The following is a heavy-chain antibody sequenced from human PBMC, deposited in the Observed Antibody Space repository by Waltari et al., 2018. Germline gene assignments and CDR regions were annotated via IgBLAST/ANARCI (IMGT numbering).Heavy chain of an antibody. D-gene: IGHD3-3*01. V-gene: IGHV1-8*02. CDR2: INPNSGGT. CDR3: ARGGILEWVPDY. Sequence: QVQLVQSGAEVKKPGSSVKVSCKASGGTFSSYAISWVRQAPGQGLEWMGRINPNSGGTNYAQKFQGRVTMTRNTSISTAYMELSSLRSEDTAVYYCARGGILEWVPDYWGQGTLVTVSS. CDR1: GGTFSSYA. J-gene: IGHJ4*02.